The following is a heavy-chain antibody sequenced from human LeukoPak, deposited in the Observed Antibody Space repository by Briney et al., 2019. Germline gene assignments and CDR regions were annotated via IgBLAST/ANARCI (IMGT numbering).Heavy chain of an antibody. CDR2: INHSGST. CDR3: ARFGVKQWLVRRNYYMDV. J-gene: IGHJ6*03. V-gene: IGHV4-34*01. Sequence: SETLSLTCAVYGGSFSGYYWSWIRQPPGKGLEWIGEINHSGSTNYNPSLKSRVTISVDTSKNQFSLKLSSVTAADTAVYYCARFGVKQWLVRRNYYMDVWGKGTTVTVSS. CDR1: GGSFSGYY. D-gene: IGHD6-19*01.